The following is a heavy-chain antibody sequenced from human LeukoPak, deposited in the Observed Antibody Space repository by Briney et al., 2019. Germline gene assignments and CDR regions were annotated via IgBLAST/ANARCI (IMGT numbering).Heavy chain of an antibody. D-gene: IGHD2-15*01. Sequence: SETLSLTCTVSGGSISSYYWSWIRQPPGKGLEWIGYIYYSGSTNYNPSLKSRVTISVDTSKNQFSLKLSSVTAADTAMYYCARQLDCSGGSCPYDYWGQGTLVTVSS. J-gene: IGHJ4*02. CDR3: ARQLDCSGGSCPYDY. CDR1: GGSISSYY. CDR2: IYYSGST. V-gene: IGHV4-59*08.